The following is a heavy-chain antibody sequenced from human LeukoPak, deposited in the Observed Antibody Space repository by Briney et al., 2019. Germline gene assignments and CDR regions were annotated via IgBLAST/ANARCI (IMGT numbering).Heavy chain of an antibody. CDR2: ISYDGSNK. CDR3: AKGVVSGSYFDY. D-gene: IGHD1-26*01. J-gene: IGHJ4*02. CDR1: GFNFSSYA. V-gene: IGHV3-30*04. Sequence: GGSLRLSCAASGFNFSSYAMHWVRQAPGKGLEWVAVISYDGSNKYYADSVKGRFTISRDNSKNTLYLQMNSLRAEDTAVYYCAKGVVSGSYFDYWGQGTLVTVSS.